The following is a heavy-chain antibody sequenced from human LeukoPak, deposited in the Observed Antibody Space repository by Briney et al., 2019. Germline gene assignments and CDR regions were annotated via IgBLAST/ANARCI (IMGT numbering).Heavy chain of an antibody. CDR2: INDNGGTT. J-gene: IGHJ4*02. V-gene: IGHV3-64D*09. D-gene: IGHD5-24*01. Sequence: GGSLRLSCSASGFTFSYYAMHWVRQAPGKGLEYVSGINDNGGTTHYGDSVKGRFTISRDDSKNTLYLQMSSLRGEDTALYYCVRDLRGNYTFDYWGQGTLVTVSS. CDR1: GFTFSYYA. CDR3: VRDLRGNYTFDY.